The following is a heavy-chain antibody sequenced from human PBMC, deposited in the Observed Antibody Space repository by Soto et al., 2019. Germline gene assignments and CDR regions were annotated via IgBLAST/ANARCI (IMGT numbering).Heavy chain of an antibody. J-gene: IGHJ4*02. D-gene: IGHD1-1*01. CDR3: VRHGNGTPFCFDF. CDR1: GYRFINYW. CDR2: IDPSDSYT. V-gene: IGHV5-10-1*03. Sequence: EVQLVQSGAEVKKPGESLRLSCQGSGYRFINYWISWVRQMPGKGLEWVGRIDPSDSYTVYSPSFQGHVTISIDTAINTALLEWRSLQASDTAMYYCVRHGNGTPFCFDFWGRGTLVPVSS.